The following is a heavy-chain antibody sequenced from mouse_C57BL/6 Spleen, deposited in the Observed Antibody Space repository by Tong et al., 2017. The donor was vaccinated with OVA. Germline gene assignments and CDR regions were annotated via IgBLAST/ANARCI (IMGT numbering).Heavy chain of an antibody. CDR2: IDPETGGT. CDR1: GYTFTDYE. J-gene: IGHJ2*01. Sequence: LVKPGPLPTPSCKASGYTFTDYEMHWVKQTPVHGLEWIGAIDPETGGTAYNQKFKGKATLTADKSYSAAYRELRNLTSEDSAVYYCKRGYLYYFDYWGQGTTLTVSS. CDR3: KRGYLYYFDY. V-gene: IGHV1-15*01. D-gene: IGHD2-2*01.